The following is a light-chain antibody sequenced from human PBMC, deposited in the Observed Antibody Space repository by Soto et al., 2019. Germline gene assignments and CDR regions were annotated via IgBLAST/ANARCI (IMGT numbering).Light chain of an antibody. CDR3: QQRAKWPRT. Sequence: EIVLTQSPATLSLSPGERATLSCWASQSVSNSLAWFQQRPGQAPMLLIYGASDRATGIPARFSGTGSGTDFTLTISSLEPEDFAVYYCQQRAKWPRTFGQGTKV. CDR2: GAS. J-gene: IGKJ1*01. CDR1: QSVSNS. V-gene: IGKV3-11*01.